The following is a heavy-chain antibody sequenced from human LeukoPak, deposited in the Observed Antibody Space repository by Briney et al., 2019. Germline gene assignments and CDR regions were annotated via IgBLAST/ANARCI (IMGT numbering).Heavy chain of an antibody. Sequence: PGGSLRLSCAASGFTFSSYSMNWVRQAPGKGLEWVSYISSSSSTIYYADSVKGRFTISRDNAKNSLYLRMNSLRDEDTAVYYCAREGGPDSSGYRYDFRHWGQGTLVTVSS. J-gene: IGHJ1*01. CDR2: ISSSSSTI. CDR1: GFTFSSYS. CDR3: AREGGPDSSGYRYDFRH. V-gene: IGHV3-48*02. D-gene: IGHD3-22*01.